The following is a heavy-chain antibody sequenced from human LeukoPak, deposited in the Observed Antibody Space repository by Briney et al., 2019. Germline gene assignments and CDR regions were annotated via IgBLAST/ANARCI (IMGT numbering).Heavy chain of an antibody. Sequence: GGSLRLSCAASGFTFSDYTMNWVRQAPGKGLEYVSSISGSSRHIYYADSVKGRFTISRDNTKSSLYLQMYSLRVEDMAVYYCARGYCGGDCYGDWGQGTLVTVSS. D-gene: IGHD2-21*02. V-gene: IGHV3-21*01. J-gene: IGHJ1*01. CDR2: ISGSSRHI. CDR3: ARGYCGGDCYGD. CDR1: GFTFSDYT.